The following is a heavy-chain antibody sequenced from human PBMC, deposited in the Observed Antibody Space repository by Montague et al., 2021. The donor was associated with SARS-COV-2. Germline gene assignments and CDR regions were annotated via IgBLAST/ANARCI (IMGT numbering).Heavy chain of an antibody. CDR2: IHHSGGT. CDR1: GGSITGTNW. V-gene: IGHV4-4*02. Sequence: SETLSLTCAVSGGSITGTNWWSWVRQPPGKGLEWIGEIHHSGGTNSSPSLKSRVTMSIDKSSNQFSLNLNSVTAADTAVYYCARGDYGDYRDAFDIWGQGTVVTVSS. CDR3: ARGDYGDYRDAFDI. J-gene: IGHJ3*02. D-gene: IGHD4-17*01.